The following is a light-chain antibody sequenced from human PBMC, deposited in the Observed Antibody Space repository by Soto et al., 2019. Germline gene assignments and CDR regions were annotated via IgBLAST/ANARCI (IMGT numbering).Light chain of an antibody. V-gene: IGKV1D-12*01. J-gene: IGKJ1*01. Sequence: DIQVTQSPSSVSASVGDRVTITCRASQGINTCLTWYQQKPGKAPKLLISAASNLQSGVPSRFSGSGSGTDFTLTISSLQPEDFATYYCQQSYTFPWTFGQGTKVEMK. CDR3: QQSYTFPWT. CDR2: AAS. CDR1: QGINTC.